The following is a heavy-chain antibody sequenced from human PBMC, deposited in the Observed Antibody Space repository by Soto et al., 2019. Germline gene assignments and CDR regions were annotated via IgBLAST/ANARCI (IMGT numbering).Heavy chain of an antibody. D-gene: IGHD3-10*01. CDR3: AGVLVLPNWFDP. Sequence: EVQLVESGGGLVQPGGSLRLSCAASGFTFSSYSMNWVRQAPGKGLEWVSYISSSSSTIYYADSVKGRFTISRDNAKNSLYLQRNSLRDEDTAVYYCAGVLVLPNWFDPWGQGTLVTVSS. CDR2: ISSSSSTI. CDR1: GFTFSSYS. V-gene: IGHV3-48*02. J-gene: IGHJ5*02.